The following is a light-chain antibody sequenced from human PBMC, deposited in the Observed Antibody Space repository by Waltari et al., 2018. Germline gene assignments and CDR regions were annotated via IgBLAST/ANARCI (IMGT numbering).Light chain of an antibody. CDR1: QGISSY. V-gene: IGKV1-9*01. CDR2: AAS. J-gene: IGKJ3*01. CDR3: QQLNSYPLT. Sequence: IQLTQSPSSLSASVGDRVTITGRASQGISSYLAWYQQKPGNAPKLLIYAASTLQSGVPSRFSGSGSGTDFTLTISSLQPEDFATYYCQQLNSYPLTFGPGTKVDIK.